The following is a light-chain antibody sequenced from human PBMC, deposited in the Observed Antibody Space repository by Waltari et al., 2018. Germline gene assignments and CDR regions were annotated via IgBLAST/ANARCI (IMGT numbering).Light chain of an antibody. V-gene: IGLV2-23*02. CDR1: SSDIGSSNL. CDR2: GVT. J-gene: IGLJ1*01. Sequence: QSALTQPASVSGSPGQSITISCTGTSSDIGSSNLVSWYQQHPGEAPKLMIYGVTKRPSGVSNRFSGSISGTTASLTISGLQAEDEAEYYCCSYAGSRTYVFGTGTKVTVL. CDR3: CSYAGSRTYV.